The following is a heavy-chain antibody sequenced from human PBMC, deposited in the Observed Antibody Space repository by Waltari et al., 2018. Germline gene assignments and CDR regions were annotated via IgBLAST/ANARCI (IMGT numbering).Heavy chain of an antibody. J-gene: IGHJ3*02. V-gene: IGHV4-38-2*02. Sequence: QVQLQESGPGLVKPSETLSLTCTVSGYSISSGYYWGWIRQPPGKGLEWIGSIYHSGRTYYNPSPKSRVTISVDTSKNQFSLKLSSVTAADTAVYYCARVEVRGMIVGLGAFDIWGQGTMVTVSS. D-gene: IGHD1-26*01. CDR2: IYHSGRT. CDR3: ARVEVRGMIVGLGAFDI. CDR1: GYSISSGYY.